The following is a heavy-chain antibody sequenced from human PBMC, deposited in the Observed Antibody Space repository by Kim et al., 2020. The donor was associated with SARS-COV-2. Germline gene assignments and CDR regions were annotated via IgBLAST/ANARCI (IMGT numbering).Heavy chain of an antibody. CDR2: IYYSGST. D-gene: IGHD3-10*01. CDR1: GGSISSGGYY. J-gene: IGHJ6*02. Sequence: SETLSLTCTVSGGSISSGGYYWSWIRQHSGKGLEWIGYIYYSGSTYYNPSLKSRVTISVDTSKNQFSLKLSSVTAADTAVYYCARDNGSYGSGSYNYYYGMDVWGQGTTVTVSS. V-gene: IGHV4-31*03. CDR3: ARDNGSYGSGSYNYYYGMDV.